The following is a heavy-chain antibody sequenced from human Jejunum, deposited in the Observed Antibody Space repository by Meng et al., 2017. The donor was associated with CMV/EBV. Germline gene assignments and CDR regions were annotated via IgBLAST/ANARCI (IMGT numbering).Heavy chain of an antibody. V-gene: IGHV3-73*01. CDR2: IRGKAHSYAT. D-gene: IGHD4-11*01. CDR1: TFSGSA. Sequence: TFSGSAVHWVRQASGKGLEWVGRIRGKAHSYATAYAASVKGRFTISRDDSKNTAYLQMNSLKTEDTAVYYCTRADSSNYGSLFDYWGQGTRGTVSS. J-gene: IGHJ4*02. CDR3: TRADSSNYGSLFDY.